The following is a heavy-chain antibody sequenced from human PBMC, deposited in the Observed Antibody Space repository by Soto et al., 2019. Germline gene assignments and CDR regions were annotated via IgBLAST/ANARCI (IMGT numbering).Heavy chain of an antibody. CDR2: ISAYNGNT. CDR1: GYTFTSYG. Sequence: ASVKVSCKASGYTFTSYGISWVRQAPGQGLEWMGWISAYNGNTNYAQKLQGRVTMTTDTSTSTAYMELRGLRSDDTAVYYCARHPYGNDAFDIWGQGTMVTVSS. D-gene: IGHD4-17*01. CDR3: ARHPYGNDAFDI. V-gene: IGHV1-18*01. J-gene: IGHJ3*02.